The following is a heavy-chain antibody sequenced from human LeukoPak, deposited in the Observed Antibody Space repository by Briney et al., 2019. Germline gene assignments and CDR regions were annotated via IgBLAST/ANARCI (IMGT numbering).Heavy chain of an antibody. Sequence: PSETLSLTCAVYGGSFSGYYWSWIRQPPGKGLEWIGEINHSGSTNYNPSLKSRVTISVDTSKNQFSLKLSSVTAADTAVYYCARGLNARGGYSYGLYYFDYWGQGTLVTVSS. CDR2: INHSGST. J-gene: IGHJ4*02. CDR1: GGSFSGYY. CDR3: ARGLNARGGYSYGLYYFDY. D-gene: IGHD5-18*01. V-gene: IGHV4-34*01.